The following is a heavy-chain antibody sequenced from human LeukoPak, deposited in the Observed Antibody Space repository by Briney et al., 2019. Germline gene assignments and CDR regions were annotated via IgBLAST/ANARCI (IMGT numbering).Heavy chain of an antibody. CDR1: GGSFSGYY. CDR3: AREGGSSWKEFDY. V-gene: IGHV4-34*01. Sequence: SETLSLTCAVYGGSFSGYYWSWIRQPPGKGLEWIGEINHSGSTNYNPSLKSRVTISVDTSKNQFSLKLSSVTAADTAVYYCAREGGSSWKEFDYWGQGTLVTVSS. J-gene: IGHJ4*02. CDR2: INHSGST. D-gene: IGHD6-13*01.